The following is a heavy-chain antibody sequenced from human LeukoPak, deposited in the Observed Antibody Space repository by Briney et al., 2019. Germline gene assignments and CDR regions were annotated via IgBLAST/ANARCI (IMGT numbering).Heavy chain of an antibody. J-gene: IGHJ5*02. CDR2: IDHSGST. CDR3: ARGVAAAGTA. D-gene: IGHD6-13*01. CDR1: GGSFSGYY. V-gene: IGHV4-34*01. Sequence: SETLSLTCAVYGGSFSGYYWSWIRKPPGKGLEWIGEIDHSGSTNYNPSLKSRVTISVDTSKNQFSLKPSSVTAADTAVYYCARGVAAAGTAWGQGTLVTVSS.